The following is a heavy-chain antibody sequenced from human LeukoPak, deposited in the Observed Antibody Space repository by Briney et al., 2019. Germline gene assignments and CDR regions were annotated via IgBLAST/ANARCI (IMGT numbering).Heavy chain of an antibody. CDR2: INPRGGST. Sequence: GASVQVSCKASGYTFTSYYMHRVRQASGHGLEWRGIINPRGGSTSYPQTFQGRVTMTRDTSTSTVYMELSSLRSEDTGVYYCARENDSDSSGHLDYWGEGTLVTVSS. D-gene: IGHD3-22*01. CDR3: ARENDSDSSGHLDY. V-gene: IGHV1-46*01. J-gene: IGHJ4*02. CDR1: GYTFTSYY.